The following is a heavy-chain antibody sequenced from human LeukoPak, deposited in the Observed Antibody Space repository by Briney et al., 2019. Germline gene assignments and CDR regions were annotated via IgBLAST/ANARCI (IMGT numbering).Heavy chain of an antibody. D-gene: IGHD3-3*01. CDR2: ISGYNGDR. Sequence: ASVKVSCKASGYIFIDYGISWVRQAPGQGLEWVEWISGYNGDRKYAQKLQGRVTMTTDKSTSTAYMELRSLRSDDTAVYYCARDRLYYDFWSGYYTDPFDYWGQGTLVTVSS. J-gene: IGHJ4*02. CDR1: GYIFIDYG. CDR3: ARDRLYYDFWSGYYTDPFDY. V-gene: IGHV1-18*01.